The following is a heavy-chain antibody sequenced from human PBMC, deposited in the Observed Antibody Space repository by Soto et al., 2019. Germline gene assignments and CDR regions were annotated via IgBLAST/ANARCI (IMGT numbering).Heavy chain of an antibody. CDR1: GGSISSSNW. V-gene: IGHV4-4*02. CDR2: IYHSGST. J-gene: IGHJ5*02. D-gene: IGHD2-15*01. Sequence: QVQLQESGPGLVKPSGTLSLTGAVSGGSISSSNWWSWVRQPPGKGLEWIGEIYHSGSTNYNPSLKSRVTISVDKSKNQFSLKLSSVTAADTAVYYCARDLWGYCSGGSCYSNWFDPWGQGTLVTVSS. CDR3: ARDLWGYCSGGSCYSNWFDP.